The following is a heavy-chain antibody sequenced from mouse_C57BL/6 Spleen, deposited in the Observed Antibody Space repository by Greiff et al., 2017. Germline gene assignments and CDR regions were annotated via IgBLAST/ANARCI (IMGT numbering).Heavy chain of an antibody. V-gene: IGHV1-64*01. Sequence: VQLQQPGAELVKPGASVKLSCKASGYTFTSYWMHWVQQRPGHGLEWIGMIHPNSGSTNYNEKFKSKATLTVDTSSRTAYMQLSSLTSEDSAVYYCANPLTTVVAKRDYYAMDYWGQGTSVTVSS. CDR2: IHPNSGST. D-gene: IGHD1-1*01. CDR1: GYTFTSYW. J-gene: IGHJ4*01. CDR3: ANPLTTVVAKRDYYAMDY.